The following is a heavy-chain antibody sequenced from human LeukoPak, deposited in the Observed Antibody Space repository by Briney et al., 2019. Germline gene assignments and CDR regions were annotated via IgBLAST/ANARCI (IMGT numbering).Heavy chain of an antibody. V-gene: IGHV4-59*12. J-gene: IGHJ5*02. CDR3: ARDHLANLASRLFDP. Sequence: SETLSLTCTVSGGSISSYYWSWIRQPAGKGLEWIGYIYYSGSTNYNPSLKSRVTISVDTSKNQFSLKLNSVTAADTAVYYCARDHLANLASRLFDPWGQGSLVTVSS. CDR1: GGSISSYY. CDR2: IYYSGST. D-gene: IGHD3-3*01.